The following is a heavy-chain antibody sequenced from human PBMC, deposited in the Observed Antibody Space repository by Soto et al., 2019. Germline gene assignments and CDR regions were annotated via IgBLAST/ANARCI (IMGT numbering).Heavy chain of an antibody. CDR3: AREVTTDGMDV. D-gene: IGHD4-17*01. CDR1: GFTFSSYD. CDR2: IGTAGDT. V-gene: IGHV3-13*01. Sequence: GGSLRLSCAASGFTFSSYDMHWVRQATGKGLEWVSAIGTAGDTYYPGSVKGRFTISRENAKNSLYLQMNSLRAEDTAVYYCAREVTTDGMDVWGQGTTVTVSS. J-gene: IGHJ6*02.